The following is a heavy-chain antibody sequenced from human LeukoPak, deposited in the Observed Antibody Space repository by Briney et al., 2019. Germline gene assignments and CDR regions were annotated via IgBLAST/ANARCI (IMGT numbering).Heavy chain of an antibody. D-gene: IGHD6-19*01. CDR3: ARGPGAPVTGTRFFDP. V-gene: IGHV4-34*01. J-gene: IGHJ5*02. CDR1: GGSFNNYC. CDR2: IDYTGRT. Sequence: SETLSLTCAVYGGSFNNYCCNWIRQSPGKGLEWSAGIDYTGRTNYNPSLKSRVTISLDTSKNHFSLNLSSLTAADTATYYCARGPGAPVTGTRFFDPWGQGTLVTVSS.